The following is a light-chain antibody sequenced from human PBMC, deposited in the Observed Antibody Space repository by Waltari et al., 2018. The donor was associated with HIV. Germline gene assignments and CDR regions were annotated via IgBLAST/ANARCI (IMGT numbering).Light chain of an antibody. V-gene: IGLV2-23*02. J-gene: IGLJ3*02. CDR2: EVN. CDR1: SSNIGSYNL. CDR3: CSFARSSTWV. Sequence: QSALTQPASVSGSSGQSITISCTGTSSNIGSYNLVSWYQQHPGKAPKLMVYEVNKRPSGISNRFSGSKSGNTASLTISGLQAEDEADYYCCSFARSSTWVFGGGTKLSVL.